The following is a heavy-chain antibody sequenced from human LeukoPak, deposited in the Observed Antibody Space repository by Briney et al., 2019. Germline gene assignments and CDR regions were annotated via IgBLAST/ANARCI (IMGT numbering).Heavy chain of an antibody. CDR3: ARGEANYWYFDL. CDR2: MNPNSGNT. Sequence: GASVKVSCTASGYTFTSYDINWVRQATGQGLEWMGWMNPNSGNTGYAQKFQGRVTMTRNTSISTAYMELSSLRSEDTAVYYCARGEANYWYFDLWGRGTLVTVSS. CDR1: GYTFTSYD. D-gene: IGHD1-26*01. V-gene: IGHV1-8*01. J-gene: IGHJ2*01.